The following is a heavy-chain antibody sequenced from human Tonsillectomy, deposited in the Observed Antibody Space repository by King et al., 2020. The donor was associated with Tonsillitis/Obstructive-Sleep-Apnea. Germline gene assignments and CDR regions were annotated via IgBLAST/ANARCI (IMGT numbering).Heavy chain of an antibody. Sequence: VQLQASGPGLVKPSETLSLTCTVSGGSISSYYWSWIRQPPGKGLEWIGYIYYSGSTNYNPSLKSRVTISVDTSKNQFSLKLSSVTAADTAVYYCARAHGSGSADFDYWGQGTLVTVSS. CDR3: ARAHGSGSADFDY. J-gene: IGHJ4*02. D-gene: IGHD3-10*01. CDR2: IYYSGST. CDR1: GGSISSYY. V-gene: IGHV4-59*01.